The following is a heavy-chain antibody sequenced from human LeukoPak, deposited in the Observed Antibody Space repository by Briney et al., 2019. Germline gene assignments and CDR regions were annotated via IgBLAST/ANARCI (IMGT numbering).Heavy chain of an antibody. Sequence: GGSLRLSCAASGFTFSSYSMSWVRQAPGKGLEWVSSISSSSSYIYYADSVKGRFTISRDNAKNSLYLQMNSLRAEDTAVYYCARDKDYGEGPGYYYYGMDVWGQGTTVTVSS. CDR3: ARDKDYGEGPGYYYYGMDV. CDR2: ISSSSSYI. J-gene: IGHJ6*02. V-gene: IGHV3-21*01. CDR1: GFTFSSYS. D-gene: IGHD4-17*01.